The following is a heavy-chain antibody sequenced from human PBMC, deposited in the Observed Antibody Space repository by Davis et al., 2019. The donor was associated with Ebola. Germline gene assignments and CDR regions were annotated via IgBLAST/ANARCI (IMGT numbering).Heavy chain of an antibody. CDR3: ARSRGAVAGNWFDP. D-gene: IGHD6-19*01. CDR1: GGSISSYY. CDR2: IYYSGST. J-gene: IGHJ5*02. Sequence: MPSDTLSLTCTVSGGSISSYYWSWIRQPPGKGLEWIGYIYYSGSTNYNPSLKSRVTISVDTSKNQFSLKLSSVTAADTAVYYCARSRGAVAGNWFDPWGQGTLVTVSS. V-gene: IGHV4-59*01.